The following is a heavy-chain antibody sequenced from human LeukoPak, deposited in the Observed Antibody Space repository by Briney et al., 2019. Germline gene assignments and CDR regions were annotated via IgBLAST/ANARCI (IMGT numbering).Heavy chain of an antibody. CDR3: ASDSGWYYFDY. D-gene: IGHD6-19*01. CDR1: GFTFSSYS. CDR2: ISSSSSYI. J-gene: IGHJ4*02. V-gene: IGHV3-21*01. Sequence: GGSLRLSCAASGFTFSSYSMNWVRHAPGKGLEWVSSISSSSSYIYYADSVKGRFTISRDNAKNSLYLQMNSLRAEDTAVYYCASDSGWYYFDYWGQGTLVTVSS.